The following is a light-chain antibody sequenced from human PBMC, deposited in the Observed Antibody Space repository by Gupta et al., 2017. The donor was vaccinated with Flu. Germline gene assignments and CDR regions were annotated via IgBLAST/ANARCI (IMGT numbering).Light chain of an antibody. CDR3: QKDNTAPKT. J-gene: IGKJ1*01. CDR1: RAINQY. Sequence: DIQMTQSPSSLSASVGDRVTITCRASRAINQYLAWFQQKPGKVPSLLIYGASTLHSGVPSRFSGSGSGTEFTLTISSLQPEDVATYYCQKDNTAPKTFGQGTKVEI. CDR2: GAS. V-gene: IGKV1-27*01.